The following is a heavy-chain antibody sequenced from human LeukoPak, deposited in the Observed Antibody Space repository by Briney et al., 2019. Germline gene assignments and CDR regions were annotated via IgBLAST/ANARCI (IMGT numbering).Heavy chain of an antibody. J-gene: IGHJ4*02. CDR1: GFSFNSDW. CDR3: TRRLDD. V-gene: IGHV3-7*01. Sequence: GGALRLSCAASGFSFNSDWMDWVRQAPGKGLEWVANIKHDESEKNYLDSVKGRFTISRDNAQNSLYLQMNGLRVEDTAVYYCTRRLDDWGQGTLVTVSS. D-gene: IGHD3-16*01. CDR2: IKHDESEK.